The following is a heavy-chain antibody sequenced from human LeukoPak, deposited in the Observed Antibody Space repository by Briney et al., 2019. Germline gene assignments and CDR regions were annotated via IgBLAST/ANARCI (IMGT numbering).Heavy chain of an antibody. V-gene: IGHV4-39*01. CDR1: GDSISSYNYF. J-gene: IGHJ4*02. D-gene: IGHD3-22*01. Sequence: PSETLSLTCTVSGDSISSYNYFWGWIRQPPGKGLEWVGSIYYRGNTYYNPSLKSRVTLSADTSTHQFSLKVTSVTAADTAVYYCARASSGYYWDFDYWGQGDLVTVSS. CDR2: IYYRGNT. CDR3: ARASSGYYWDFDY.